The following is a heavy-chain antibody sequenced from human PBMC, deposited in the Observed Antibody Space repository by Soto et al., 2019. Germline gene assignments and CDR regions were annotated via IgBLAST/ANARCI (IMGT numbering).Heavy chain of an antibody. J-gene: IGHJ3*02. D-gene: IGHD3-9*01. V-gene: IGHV3-11*05. Sequence: QVQLVESGGGLVKPGGSLRLSCAASGFTFSDYYMSWIRQAPGEGLEWVSYIGSSSSYTNYADSVKGRFTISRDNAKNARYLQMNRLRAEDTAVYYCARDADILSGSDAFDIWGQGTMVTVSS. CDR2: IGSSSSYT. CDR3: ARDADILSGSDAFDI. CDR1: GFTFSDYY.